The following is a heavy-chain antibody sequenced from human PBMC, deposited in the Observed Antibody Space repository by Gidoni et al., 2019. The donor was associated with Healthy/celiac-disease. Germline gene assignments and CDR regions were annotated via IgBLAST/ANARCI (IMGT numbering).Heavy chain of an antibody. CDR2: IYWNDDK. V-gene: IGHV2-5*01. CDR1: GFSLSTSGVG. Sequence: QITLKESGPTLVKPTQTLTLTCTFSGFSLSTSGVGVGWIRQPPGKALEWLALIYWNDDKRYSPSLKSRLTITKDTSKNQVVLTMTNMDPVDTATYYCAHGYSSSWHAAFDYWGQGTLVTVSS. J-gene: IGHJ4*02. CDR3: AHGYSSSWHAAFDY. D-gene: IGHD6-13*01.